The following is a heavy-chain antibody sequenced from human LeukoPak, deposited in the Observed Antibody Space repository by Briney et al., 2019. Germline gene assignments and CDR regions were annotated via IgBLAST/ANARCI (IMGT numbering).Heavy chain of an antibody. V-gene: IGHV3-30*18. CDR3: AKDRGYCSGGSCLEVDY. CDR2: ISYDGSNK. Sequence: PGGSLRLSCAVSGFTFSSYGMHWVRQAPGKGLEWVAVISYDGSNKYYADSVKGRFTISRDNSKNTLYLQMNSLRAEDTAVYYCAKDRGYCSGGSCLEVDYWGQGTLVTVSS. D-gene: IGHD2-15*01. J-gene: IGHJ4*02. CDR1: GFTFSSYG.